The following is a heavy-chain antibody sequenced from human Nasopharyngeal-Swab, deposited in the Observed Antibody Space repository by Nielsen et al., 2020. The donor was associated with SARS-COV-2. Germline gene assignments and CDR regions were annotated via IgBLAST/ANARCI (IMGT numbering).Heavy chain of an antibody. CDR1: GLTFSRHF. J-gene: IGHJ4*02. Sequence: GESLKISCVASGLTFSRHFWSWIRQTPAKGLEWVSSITISGDNIYYAESVEGRFTISRDISRNTLYLQLSSLRVEDTAIYYCAIRPANGDFFVFDYWGQGTLVTVSS. CDR3: AIRPANGDFFVFDY. V-gene: IGHV3-23*01. D-gene: IGHD2-8*01. CDR2: ITISGDNI.